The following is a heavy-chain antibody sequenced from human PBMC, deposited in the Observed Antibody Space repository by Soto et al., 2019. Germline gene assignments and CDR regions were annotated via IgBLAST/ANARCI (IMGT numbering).Heavy chain of an antibody. Sequence: ASVKVSCKASGYRFTGYGLHWVRQAPGQGLEWMGWMNPNSGDTCYAQKFQGIVTMTRDTSISTAYMELSSLRSDDTAVYYCARGINRFDPWGQGTLVTVSS. CDR3: ARGINRFDP. CDR1: GYRFTGYG. J-gene: IGHJ5*02. CDR2: MNPNSGDT. V-gene: IGHV1-2*02. D-gene: IGHD1-20*01.